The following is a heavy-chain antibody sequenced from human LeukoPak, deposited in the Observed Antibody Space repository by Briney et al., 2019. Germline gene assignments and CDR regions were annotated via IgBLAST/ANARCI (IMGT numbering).Heavy chain of an antibody. V-gene: IGHV4-59*08. CDR1: GGSISSSY. Sequence: SETLSLTCTVFGGSISSSYWTWVRQTPGNGLEWIGYVYYTGTTNYNPSLKSRVTISVDTSRNQFSLKLSSVTAADTAVYYCARHVYRDYGFDYWGQGTLVTVSS. CDR3: ARHVYRDYGFDY. D-gene: IGHD4-17*01. J-gene: IGHJ4*02. CDR2: VYYTGTT.